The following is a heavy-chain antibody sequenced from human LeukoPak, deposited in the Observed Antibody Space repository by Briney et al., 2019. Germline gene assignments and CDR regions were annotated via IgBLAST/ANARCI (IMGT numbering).Heavy chain of an antibody. D-gene: IGHD1-26*01. CDR2: VNPNSGGT. CDR3: ARKVGATPSNWFDP. Sequence: ASVKVSCKASGYTFTGYYMHWVRQAPGQGLEWMGWVNPNSGGTNYAQKFQGRVTMTRDTSISTASMELSRLRSDDTAVYYCARKVGATPSNWFDPWGQGTLVTVSS. J-gene: IGHJ5*02. V-gene: IGHV1-2*02. CDR1: GYTFTGYY.